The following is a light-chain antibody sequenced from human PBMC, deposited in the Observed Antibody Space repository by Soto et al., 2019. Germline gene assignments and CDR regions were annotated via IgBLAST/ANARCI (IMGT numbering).Light chain of an antibody. CDR2: DVT. V-gene: IGLV2-14*03. J-gene: IGLJ1*01. CDR1: SSDVGNNNY. CDR3: SSFTGSSYV. Sequence: QSVLTQPASVSGSPGQSITISCTGNSSDVGNNNYVSWYQHNPGRAPKVMICDVTNRPSGVSNRFSGSKSGNTASLTISGLQAEDEADYYCSSFTGSSYVFGTGTKVTVL.